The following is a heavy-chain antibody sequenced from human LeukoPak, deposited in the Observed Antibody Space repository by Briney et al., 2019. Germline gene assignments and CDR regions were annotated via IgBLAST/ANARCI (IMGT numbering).Heavy chain of an antibody. CDR1: GFTFSTYA. CDR2: ISGGGGST. CDR3: AKGLLGADPTPADY. V-gene: IGHV3-23*01. J-gene: IGHJ4*02. D-gene: IGHD3-16*01. Sequence: GGSLRLSCAASGFTFSTYAMSWVRQAPGKGLEWVSTISGGGGSTYYADSVKGRFTISRDNSRNTLFLQMNSLRAEDTAVYYCAKGLLGADPTPADYWGQGTLVIVSS.